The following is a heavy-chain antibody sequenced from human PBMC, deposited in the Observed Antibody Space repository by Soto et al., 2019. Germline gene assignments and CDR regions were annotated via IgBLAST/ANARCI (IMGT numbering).Heavy chain of an antibody. CDR3: ARHFSPAGTTGFYYYGMDV. D-gene: IGHD1-7*01. CDR1: GGTFSSYA. V-gene: IGHV1-69*13. Sequence: PVKVSCKASGGTFSSYAISWVRQAPGQGLEWTGGIIPIFVTANYAQRFQGRVTIAAEESTSTAYMELSSLRSEDTAVYYCARHFSPAGTTGFYYYGMDVWGKGTTVTVSS. J-gene: IGHJ6*04. CDR2: IIPIFVTA.